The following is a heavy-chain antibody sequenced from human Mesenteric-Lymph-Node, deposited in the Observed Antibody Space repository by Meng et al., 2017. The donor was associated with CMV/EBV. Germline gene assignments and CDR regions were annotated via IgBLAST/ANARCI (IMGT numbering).Heavy chain of an antibody. CDR1: GFTFSTYW. Sequence: GESLKISCAASGFTFSTYWMHWVRQAPGKGLVWVSRIKSDGSSTTDADSVKGRFTIPRDNAKNTLYLQMNTLRAEDTAVYYCARGHYNNYEYYFDYWGQGTLVTVSS. CDR2: IKSDGSST. V-gene: IGHV3-74*01. D-gene: IGHD4-11*01. J-gene: IGHJ4*02. CDR3: ARGHYNNYEYYFDY.